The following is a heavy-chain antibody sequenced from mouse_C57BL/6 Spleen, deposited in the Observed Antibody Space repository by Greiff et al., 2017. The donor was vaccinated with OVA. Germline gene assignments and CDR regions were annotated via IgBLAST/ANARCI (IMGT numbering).Heavy chain of an antibody. D-gene: IGHD2-1*01. CDR3: ARHDGNYVYYFDY. J-gene: IGHJ2*01. V-gene: IGHV5-17*01. CDR1: GFTFSDYG. CDR2: ISSGSSTI. Sequence: EVQVVESGGGLVKPGGSLKLSCAASGFTFSDYGMHWVRQAPEKGLEWVAYISSGSSTIYYADTVKGRFTISRDNAKNTLFLQMTSLSSEDTAMYYCARHDGNYVYYFDYWGQGTTLTVSS.